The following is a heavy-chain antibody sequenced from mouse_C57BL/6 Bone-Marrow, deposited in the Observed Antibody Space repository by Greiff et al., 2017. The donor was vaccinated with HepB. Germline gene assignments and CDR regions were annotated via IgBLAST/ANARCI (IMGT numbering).Heavy chain of an antibody. CDR3: ARDGGITTVGAMDY. CDR1: GFTFSDFY. D-gene: IGHD1-1*01. V-gene: IGHV7-1*01. CDR2: SRNKANDYTT. Sequence: DVMLVESGGGLVQSGRSLRLSCATSGFTFSDFYMEWVRQAPGKGLEWIAASRNKANDYTTEYSASVKGRFIVSRDTSQSILYLQMNALRAEDTAIYYCARDGGITTVGAMDYWGQGTSVTVSS. J-gene: IGHJ4*01.